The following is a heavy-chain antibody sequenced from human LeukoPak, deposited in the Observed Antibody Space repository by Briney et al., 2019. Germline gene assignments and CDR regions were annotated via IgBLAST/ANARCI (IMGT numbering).Heavy chain of an antibody. CDR3: TTRITLEWGAY. Sequence: PGGSLRLSCAASGFTFSNAWMIWVRQAPGKGLEWVGRIKSKTDGGTTDYPAPVKGRFTISRDDSKNTLYLQMNSLKTEDTAVYYCTTRITLEWGAYWGQGTLVTVSS. D-gene: IGHD3-10*01. V-gene: IGHV3-15*01. J-gene: IGHJ4*02. CDR1: GFTFSNAW. CDR2: IKSKTDGGTT.